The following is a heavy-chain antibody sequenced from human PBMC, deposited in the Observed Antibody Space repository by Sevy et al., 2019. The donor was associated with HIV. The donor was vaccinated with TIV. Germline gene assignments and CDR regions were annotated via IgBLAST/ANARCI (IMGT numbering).Heavy chain of an antibody. J-gene: IGHJ4*02. V-gene: IGHV3-21*04. Sequence: GGSLRLSCAASGFTFRTYSMNWVRQAPGKGLEWLSSIIDDGRYIYYSDSVKGRFTISRANAKNLLFLQMNNLRVEDTAIYYCARDFTIFGVVSGIDYWGQGNLVTVSS. CDR2: IIDDGRYI. CDR1: GFTFRTYS. D-gene: IGHD3-3*01. CDR3: ARDFTIFGVVSGIDY.